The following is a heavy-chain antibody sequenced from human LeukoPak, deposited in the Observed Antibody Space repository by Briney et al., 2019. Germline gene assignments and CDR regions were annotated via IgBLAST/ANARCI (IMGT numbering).Heavy chain of an antibody. CDR3: AREGDSNPTPYNWFDP. CDR2: NIPVFGTA. Sequence: SVRVSCKASGGTLRSYATSWVRQARGQGREWRGGNIPVFGTAQYAQKFQGRVAVTADESTSEAYMELSSLRSEDTAVYYCAREGDSNPTPYNWFDPWGQGPLVTVSS. J-gene: IGHJ5*02. V-gene: IGHV1-69*01. D-gene: IGHD4-11*01. CDR1: GGTLRSYA.